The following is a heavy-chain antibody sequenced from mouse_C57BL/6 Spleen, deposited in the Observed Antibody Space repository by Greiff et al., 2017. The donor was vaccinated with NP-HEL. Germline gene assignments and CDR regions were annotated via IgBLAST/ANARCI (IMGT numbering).Heavy chain of an antibody. CDR3: ARWDGNYRVYFDY. V-gene: IGHV1-78*01. J-gene: IGHJ2*01. CDR1: GYTFTDHT. D-gene: IGHD2-1*01. CDR2: IYPRDGST. Sequence: VQLQQSDAELVKPGASVKISCKVSGYTFTDHTIHWMKQRPEQGLEWIGYIYPRDGSTKYNEKFKGKATLTADKSSSTAYMQLNSLTSEDSAVYCCARWDGNYRVYFDYWGQGTTLTVSS.